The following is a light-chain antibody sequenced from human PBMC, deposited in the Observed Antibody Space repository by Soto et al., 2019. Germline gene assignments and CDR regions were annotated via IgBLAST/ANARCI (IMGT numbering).Light chain of an antibody. J-gene: IGKJ4*01. CDR2: WAS. V-gene: IGKV4-1*01. Sequence: DIVMTQSPDSVSVSMGERATINCRSSQSVLYSSNSKNYLAWYQHKPGQPPKLVIYWASTRESGVPERFSGSGSGTDFTLTISSLQAEDVAVYFCQQYYGNPTFGGGTKVEIK. CDR3: QQYYGNPT. CDR1: QSVLYSSNSKNY.